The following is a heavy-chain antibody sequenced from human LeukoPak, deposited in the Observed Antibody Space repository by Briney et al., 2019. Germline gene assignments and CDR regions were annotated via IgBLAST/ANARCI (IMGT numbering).Heavy chain of an antibody. V-gene: IGHV1-69*01. Sequence: ASVKVSCKASGGIFSSYAISWVRQAPGQGLEWMGGIIPIFGTANYAQKFQGRVTNTADESTSTAYMELSSLRSEDTAVYYCASSGRRQWLVLPFDYWGQGTLVTVSS. D-gene: IGHD6-19*01. CDR1: GGIFSSYA. CDR3: ASSGRRQWLVLPFDY. CDR2: IIPIFGTA. J-gene: IGHJ4*02.